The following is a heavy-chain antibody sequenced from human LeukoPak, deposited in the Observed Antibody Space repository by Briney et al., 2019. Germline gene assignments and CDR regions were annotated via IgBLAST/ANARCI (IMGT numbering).Heavy chain of an antibody. CDR2: IIPIFGTA. CDR3: AIERSYSNYLGYYYYMDV. J-gene: IGHJ6*03. Sequence: ASVKVSCKASGGTFTSYAISWVRQAPGQGLEWMGGIIPIFGTANYAQKFQGRVTITADESTSTAYMELSSLRSEDTAVYYCAIERSYSNYLGYYYYMDVWGKGTTVTVSS. V-gene: IGHV1-69*13. D-gene: IGHD4-11*01. CDR1: GGTFTSYA.